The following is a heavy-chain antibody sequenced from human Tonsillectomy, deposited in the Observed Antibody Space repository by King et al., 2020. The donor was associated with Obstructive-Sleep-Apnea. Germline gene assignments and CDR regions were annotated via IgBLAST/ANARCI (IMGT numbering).Heavy chain of an antibody. CDR1: GFTFSSYW. V-gene: IGHV3-74*01. CDR2: INSDGRST. CDR3: ARDPVDSSGTYFDY. Sequence: VQLVESGGGLVQPGGSLRLSCAASGFTFSSYWMHWVRQAPGKGLVWVSRINSDGRSTSYADSVKGRFTISRDNAKKTLYLQMNSLRAEDTDVYFCARDPVDSSGTYFDYWGQGTLVTVSS. D-gene: IGHD3-22*01. J-gene: IGHJ4*02.